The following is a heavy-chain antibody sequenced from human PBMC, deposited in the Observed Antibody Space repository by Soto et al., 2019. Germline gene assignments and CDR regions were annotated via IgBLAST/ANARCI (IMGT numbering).Heavy chain of an antibody. J-gene: IGHJ6*02. D-gene: IGHD3-16*02. CDR1: GFTFSSYW. Sequence: GGSLRLSCAASGFTFSSYWMSWVRQAPGKGLEWVANIKQDGSEKYYVDSVKGRFTISRDNAKNSLYLQMNSLRAEDTAVYYCARGLTYYDYVWGSYRSGYYHGMDVWGQGTTVTVSS. CDR3: ARGLTYYDYVWGSYRSGYYHGMDV. V-gene: IGHV3-7*03. CDR2: IKQDGSEK.